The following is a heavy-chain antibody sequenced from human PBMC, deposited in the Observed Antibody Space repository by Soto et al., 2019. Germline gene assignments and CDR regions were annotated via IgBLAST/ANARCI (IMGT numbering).Heavy chain of an antibody. CDR3: ARVYGSGVYWFDP. V-gene: IGHV4-59*01. D-gene: IGHD3-10*01. CDR1: AGSISRYY. J-gene: IGHJ5*02. CDR2: IYYSGSA. Sequence: PLETLSLTCTVSAGSISRYYWSCIRQPPGKGLEWIGYIYYSGSANYNPSLKSRVTISADTSKNQFSLKLSSVTAADTAVYYCARVYGSGVYWFDPWGQGTLVTVSS.